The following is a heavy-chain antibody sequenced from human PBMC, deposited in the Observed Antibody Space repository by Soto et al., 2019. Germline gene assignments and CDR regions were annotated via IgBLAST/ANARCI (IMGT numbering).Heavy chain of an antibody. J-gene: IGHJ4*02. CDR3: ARTGELRLDS. CDR1: GYTFSNYG. CDR2: ISAYSGKT. D-gene: IGHD1-7*01. V-gene: IGHV1-18*01. Sequence: QVHLVQSGAEVKKPGASVRVSCKASGYTFSNYGISWVRQAPGQGLEWMGWISAYSGKTNYEQSLQVRVTMTTDTSTNTAYMELRSLTSDDTAVYYCARTGELRLDSWGQGTLVTVSS.